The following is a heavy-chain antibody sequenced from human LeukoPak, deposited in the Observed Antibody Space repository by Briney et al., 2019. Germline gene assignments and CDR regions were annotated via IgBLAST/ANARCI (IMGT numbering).Heavy chain of an antibody. D-gene: IGHD6-19*01. CDR3: ARDGNSRGWSPYYFDY. Sequence: GGSLRLSCAAPGFMFHDYAIHWVRQAPGKGLEWVSLISGDGGSTFYADSVKGRFTISRDNSNNTLYLQMYSLRAEDTAMYYCARDGNSRGWSPYYFDYCGQGTLVTVSS. CDR1: GFMFHDYA. CDR2: ISGDGGST. V-gene: IGHV3-43*02. J-gene: IGHJ4*02.